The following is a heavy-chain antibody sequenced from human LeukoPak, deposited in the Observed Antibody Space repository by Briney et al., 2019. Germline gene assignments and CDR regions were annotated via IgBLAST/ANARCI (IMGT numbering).Heavy chain of an antibody. D-gene: IGHD5-18*01. CDR3: ATRGYSYGYEYYYYGMDV. CDR1: GYTLTELS. V-gene: IGHV1-24*01. CDR2: FDPEGGET. J-gene: IGHJ6*02. Sequence: ASVKVSCKVSGYTLTELSMHWVRQAPGKGLEWMGGFDPEGGETIYAQKFQGRVTMTEDTSTDTAYMELSSLRPEDTAVYYCATRGYSYGYEYYYYGMDVWGQGTTVTVSS.